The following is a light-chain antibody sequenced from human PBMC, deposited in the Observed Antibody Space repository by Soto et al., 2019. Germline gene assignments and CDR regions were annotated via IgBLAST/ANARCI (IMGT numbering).Light chain of an antibody. CDR3: RQYGRSLGFA. CDR2: DAA. J-gene: IGKJ4*01. CDR1: QSVSIW. V-gene: IGKV1-5*01. Sequence: DIQMTQSPSTLSASVGDRVTITCLASQSVSIWLAWYQQKPGKAPRLLIYDAASLESGVPSRFSGSGSGTNFTLTISSLQPEDFAVYYCRQYGRSLGFAFGGGTKVDI.